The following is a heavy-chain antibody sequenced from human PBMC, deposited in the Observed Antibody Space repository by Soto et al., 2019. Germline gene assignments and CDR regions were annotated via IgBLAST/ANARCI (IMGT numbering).Heavy chain of an antibody. D-gene: IGHD3-10*01. J-gene: IGHJ4*02. CDR1: GFTFSNYG. CDR3: AAGAPLNY. V-gene: IGHV3-33*01. Sequence: QMQLVESGGGVVQPGRSLRLSCAASGFTFSNYGMHWVRQAPGKGLEWVASIWYDGSNKYYADSVKGRFTISRDNSKNTVYLQMNSLRAEDTAMYYCAAGAPLNYRGQGTLVTVSS. CDR2: IWYDGSNK.